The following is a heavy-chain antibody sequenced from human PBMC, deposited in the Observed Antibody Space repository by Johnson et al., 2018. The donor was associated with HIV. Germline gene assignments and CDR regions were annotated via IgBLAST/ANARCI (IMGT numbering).Heavy chain of an antibody. V-gene: IGHV3-73*02. D-gene: IGHD1-26*01. J-gene: IGHJ3*02. CDR1: GFTFTGSA. CDR3: TSEWELLQDAFDI. CDR2: IRNKAKNYAT. Sequence: VQLVESGGGLVQPGGSLKLSCAASGFTFTGSAIHWVRQASGQGLEWVGRIRNKAKNYATEYGASVKGRFTISRDDSKNTAYLIMNSLKTEDTAVYYCTSEWELLQDAFDIWCQGTMVTVSS.